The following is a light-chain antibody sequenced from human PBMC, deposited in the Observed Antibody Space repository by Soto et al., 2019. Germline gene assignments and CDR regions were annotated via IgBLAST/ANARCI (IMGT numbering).Light chain of an antibody. Sequence: AIQLTQSPASLAASPGDRVTITCRASQGIASGLAWYQQKPGKAPKLLIQDASSWESGVPSRFSGSGSGTDFTLTISSLQPEDFATYHCQQVNSYPFTFGGGTKLEI. V-gene: IGKV1-13*02. J-gene: IGKJ2*01. CDR1: QGIASG. CDR2: DAS. CDR3: QQVNSYPFT.